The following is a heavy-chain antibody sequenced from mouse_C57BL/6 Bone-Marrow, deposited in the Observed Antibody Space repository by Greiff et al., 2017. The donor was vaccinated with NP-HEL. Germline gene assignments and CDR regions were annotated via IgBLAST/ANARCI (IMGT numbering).Heavy chain of an antibody. CDR3: ARDGCYPYFDY. CDR2: ILPGSGST. V-gene: IGHV1-9*01. CDR1: GYTFTGYW. J-gene: IGHJ2*01. Sequence: QVQLQQSGAELLKPGASVKLSCKATGYTFTGYWIEWVKQRPGHGLEWIGEILPGSGSTNYNEKFKGKATFTADTSSNTAYMQLSILSTEDSAIYYYARDGCYPYFDYWGQGTTLTVSS. D-gene: IGHD2-3*01.